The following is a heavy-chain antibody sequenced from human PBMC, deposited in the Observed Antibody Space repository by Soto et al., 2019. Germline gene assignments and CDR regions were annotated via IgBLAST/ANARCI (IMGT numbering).Heavy chain of an antibody. CDR1: GYTFTGYY. V-gene: IGHV1-2*02. D-gene: IGHD3-3*01. J-gene: IGHJ6*02. CDR3: ARGYDFWSGPQGPTGMDV. CDR2: INPNSGGT. Sequence: PVEVSCKASGYTFTGYYIHWVRQAPGQGLEWMGWINPNSGGTNYAQKFQGRVTMTRDTSFSTTYMELSRLRSDDTAVYYCARGYDFWSGPQGPTGMDVWGQGTTVAVSS.